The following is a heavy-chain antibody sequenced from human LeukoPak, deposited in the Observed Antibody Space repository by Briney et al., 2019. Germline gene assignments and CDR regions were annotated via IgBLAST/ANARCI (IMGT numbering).Heavy chain of an antibody. V-gene: IGHV4-4*07. J-gene: IGHJ4*02. CDR3: ARQGIFGVVTHFDY. Sequence: SETLSLTCTVSGGSISSYYWSWIRQPAGKGLEWIGRIYTSGSTNYNPSLKSRVTMSVDTSKNQFSLKLSSATAADTAVYYCARQGIFGVVTHFDYWGQGTLVTVSS. CDR2: IYTSGST. CDR1: GGSISSYY. D-gene: IGHD3-3*01.